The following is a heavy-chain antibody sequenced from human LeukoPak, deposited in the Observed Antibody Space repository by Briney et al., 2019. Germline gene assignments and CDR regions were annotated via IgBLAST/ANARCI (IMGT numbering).Heavy chain of an antibody. J-gene: IGHJ5*02. CDR1: GFTFSSYA. V-gene: IGHV3-30-3*01. CDR3: AREQSYGEVNRFDP. CDR2: ISYDGSNK. D-gene: IGHD1-26*01. Sequence: GGSLRLSCAASGFTFSSYAMHWVRQAPGKGLEWVAVISYDGSNKYYADSVKGRFTISRDNSKNTLYLQMNSLRAEDTAVYYCAREQSYGEVNRFDPWGQGTLVTVSS.